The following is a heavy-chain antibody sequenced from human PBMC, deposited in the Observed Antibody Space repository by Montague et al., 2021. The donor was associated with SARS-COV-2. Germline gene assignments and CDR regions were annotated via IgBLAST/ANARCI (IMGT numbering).Heavy chain of an antibody. Sequence: SETLSLTCTVSGGSISSYYWNWIRETPGKGLEWIGYIYYSGTTNYNPSLKSRVTISLDTPKNQFSLNLNPVTAADTAIYYCARDQAAKISFKGAFDIWGQGGMVTVSS. CDR1: GGSISSYY. V-gene: IGHV4-59*01. CDR2: IYYSGTT. J-gene: IGHJ3*02. D-gene: IGHD3-3*01. CDR3: ARDQAAKISFKGAFDI.